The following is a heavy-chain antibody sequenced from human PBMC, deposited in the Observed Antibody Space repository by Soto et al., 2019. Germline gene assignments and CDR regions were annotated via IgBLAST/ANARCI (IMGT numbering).Heavy chain of an antibody. CDR2: INPSCGST. D-gene: IGHD6-19*01. Sequence: ASVNVSCKASGYTFTSYYMHWVRQAPGQGLEWMGIINPSCGSTSYAQKFQGRVTMTRDTSTGTVYMELSSLRSEDTAVYYCARDPRAGVAVADYYYYGTEAWGHGTTVTVS. V-gene: IGHV1-46*01. CDR3: ARDPRAGVAVADYYYYGTEA. CDR1: GYTFTSYY. J-gene: IGHJ6*02.